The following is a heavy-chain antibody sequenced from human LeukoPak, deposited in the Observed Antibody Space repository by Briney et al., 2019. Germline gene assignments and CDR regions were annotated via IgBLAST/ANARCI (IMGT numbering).Heavy chain of an antibody. CDR2: MGSSGSTI. Sequence: YMGSSGSTIYYADSVKGRFTISRDNAKNSLYLQMNSLRAEDTAVYYCASVGTYYYDSSGYPLFDYWGQGTLVTVSS. CDR3: ASVGTYYYDSSGYPLFDY. D-gene: IGHD3-22*01. V-gene: IGHV3-11*01. J-gene: IGHJ4*02.